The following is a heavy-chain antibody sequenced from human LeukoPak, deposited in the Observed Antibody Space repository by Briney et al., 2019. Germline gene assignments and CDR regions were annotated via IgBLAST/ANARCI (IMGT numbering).Heavy chain of an antibody. CDR2: IIPIFGTA. V-gene: IGHV1-69*05. CDR1: GGTFSSYA. Sequence: LWASVKVSCKASGGTFSSYAISWVRQAPGQGLEWMGGIIPIFGTANYAQKFQGRVTITTDESTSTAYMELSSLRSEDTAVYYCAREGVGYDSSGYEGLRVYWGQGTLVTVSS. D-gene: IGHD3-22*01. J-gene: IGHJ4*02. CDR3: AREGVGYDSSGYEGLRVY.